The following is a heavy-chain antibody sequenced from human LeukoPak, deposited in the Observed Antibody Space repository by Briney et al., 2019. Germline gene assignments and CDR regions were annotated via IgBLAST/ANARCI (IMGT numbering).Heavy chain of an antibody. CDR3: ARGAQMATIGAFDY. D-gene: IGHD5-24*01. CDR2: IYYSGST. V-gene: IGHV4-30-4*08. CDR1: GGSISSGDYY. J-gene: IGHJ4*02. Sequence: PSETLSHTCTVSGGSISSGDYYWSWIRQPPGKGLEWIGYIYYSGSTYYNPTLKSRVTISVDTSKNQFSLKLSSVTAADTAVYYCARGAQMATIGAFDYWGQGTLVTVSS.